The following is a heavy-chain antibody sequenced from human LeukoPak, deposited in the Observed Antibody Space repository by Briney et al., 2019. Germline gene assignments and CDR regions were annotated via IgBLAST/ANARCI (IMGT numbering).Heavy chain of an antibody. CDR2: IYPGDSDT. D-gene: IGHD2-2*01. CDR3: ARRQGCSSTSCPPDS. V-gene: IGHV5-51*01. J-gene: IGHJ4*02. Sequence: GESLKISCRGSGYSFTTYWIGWVRQMPGKGLEWMGIIYPGDSDTRYSPSFQGQVTMSADKSINTAYLQWSSLKASDTAMYYCARRQGCSSTSCPPDSWGQGTLVTVSS. CDR1: GYSFTTYW.